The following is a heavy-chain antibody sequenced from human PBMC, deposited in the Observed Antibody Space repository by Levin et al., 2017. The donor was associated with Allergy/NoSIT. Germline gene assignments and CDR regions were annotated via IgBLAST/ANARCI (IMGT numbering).Heavy chain of an antibody. CDR2: ISTDTGNR. Sequence: PRASVKVSCKASGYTFRNYGISWVRQAPGRGLEWLGWISTDTGNRHYAQNLQGRVTMTTDTSTDTAHLELRRLRSDDTAIYYCARLVVGAKGWFAPGGQGTPVTVSS. D-gene: IGHD2-21*01. CDR3: ARLVVGAKGWFAP. CDR1: GYTFRNYG. V-gene: IGHV1-18*01. J-gene: IGHJ5*02.